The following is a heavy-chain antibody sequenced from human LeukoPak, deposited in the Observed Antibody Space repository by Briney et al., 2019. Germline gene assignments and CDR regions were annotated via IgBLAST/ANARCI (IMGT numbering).Heavy chain of an antibody. CDR2: IKQDGSEK. CDR3: ARGPERYCSSTSCYEHYYYYYGMDV. J-gene: IGHJ6*02. CDR1: GFTFSSYW. V-gene: IGHV3-7*01. D-gene: IGHD2-2*01. Sequence: GGSLRLSCAASGFTFSSYWMSWVRQAPGKGLEWVANIKQDGSEKYYVDSVKGRFTISRDSAKNSLYLQMNCLRAEDTAVYYCARGPERYCSSTSCYEHYYYYYGMDVWGQGTTVTVSS.